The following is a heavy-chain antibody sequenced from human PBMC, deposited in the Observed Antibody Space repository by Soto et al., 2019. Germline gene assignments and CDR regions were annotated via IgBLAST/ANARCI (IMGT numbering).Heavy chain of an antibody. Sequence: ASVKVSCKASGYTFTGYYMHWVRQAPGQGLEWMGMINPSSGSTNYAQKFQGRVTMTRDTSTSTAYMELSSLRSEDTAVYYCARDGVVVPAAMNWFDPWGQGTLVTVSS. CDR2: INPSSGST. CDR1: GYTFTGYY. V-gene: IGHV1-46*03. J-gene: IGHJ5*02. CDR3: ARDGVVVPAAMNWFDP. D-gene: IGHD2-2*01.